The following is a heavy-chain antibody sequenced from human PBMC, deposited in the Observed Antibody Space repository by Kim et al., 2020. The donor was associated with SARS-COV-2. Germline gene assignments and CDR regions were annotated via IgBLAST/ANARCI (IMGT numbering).Heavy chain of an antibody. J-gene: IGHJ4*02. CDR3: ARHQNTGSSSFDY. CDR1: GYRFSTYW. D-gene: IGHD1-26*01. CDR2: IYPSDSDT. V-gene: IGHV5-51*01. Sequence: GESLKISCQGSGYRFSTYWIGWVRQMPGKGLEWIGIIYPSDSDTRYSPSFQGQVTISADKSFSTAYLQWSSLKASDTAMYYCARHQNTGSSSFDYWGQGTLVTVSS.